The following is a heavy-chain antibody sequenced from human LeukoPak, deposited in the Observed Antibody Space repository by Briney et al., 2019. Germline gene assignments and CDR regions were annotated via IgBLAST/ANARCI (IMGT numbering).Heavy chain of an antibody. J-gene: IGHJ5*02. Sequence: SETLSLTCAVSGGAISNYYWSWIRQPPGKGLEWIGYIYYSRNTLHNPTLRSRVTISVDMSKNQFSLRLSSVTAADTAVYYCARHADIGLIRNGFDPWGQGTLVTVSS. CDR2: IYYSRNT. D-gene: IGHD3/OR15-3a*01. V-gene: IGHV4-59*08. CDR3: ARHADIGLIRNGFDP. CDR1: GGAISNYY.